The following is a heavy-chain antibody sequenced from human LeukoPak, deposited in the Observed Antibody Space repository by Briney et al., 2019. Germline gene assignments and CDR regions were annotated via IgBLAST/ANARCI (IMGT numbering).Heavy chain of an antibody. CDR1: GGTFSSYT. J-gene: IGHJ5*02. Sequence: SEKVSCKASGGTFSSYTISWVRQAPGQGLEWMGRIIPLFGIANYAQKFQGRVTITADKSTSTAYMELSSLRSEDTAVYYCARDRDYDFWSGRDPNWFDPWGQGTLVTVSS. D-gene: IGHD3-3*01. V-gene: IGHV1-69*04. CDR3: ARDRDYDFWSGRDPNWFDP. CDR2: IIPLFGIA.